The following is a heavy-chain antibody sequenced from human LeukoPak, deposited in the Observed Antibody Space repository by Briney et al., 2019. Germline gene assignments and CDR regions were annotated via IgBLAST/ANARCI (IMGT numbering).Heavy chain of an antibody. CDR1: GGSFSGYY. CDR2: INHSGST. Sequence: SETLSLTCAVYGGSFSGYYWSWIRQPPGEGLEWIGEINHSGSTNYNPSLKSRVTISVDTSKNQFSLKLSSVTAADTAVYYCARKISGLFDYWGQGTLVTVSS. V-gene: IGHV4-34*01. D-gene: IGHD3-3*02. J-gene: IGHJ4*02. CDR3: ARKISGLFDY.